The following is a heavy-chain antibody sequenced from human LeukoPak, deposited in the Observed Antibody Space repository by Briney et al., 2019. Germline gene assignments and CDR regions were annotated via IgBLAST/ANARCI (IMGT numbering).Heavy chain of an antibody. CDR1: GGSISSGDYY. V-gene: IGHV4-30-4*01. D-gene: IGHD3-10*01. Sequence: SETLSLTCTVSGGSISSGDYYWSWIRQPPGKGLEWIGNIYYSGSTYYNPSLKSRVTISVDTSKNQFSLKLSSVTAADTAVYYCARGQYYYGSGSYGPVDYWGQGTLVTVSS. CDR2: IYYSGST. J-gene: IGHJ4*02. CDR3: ARGQYYYGSGSYGPVDY.